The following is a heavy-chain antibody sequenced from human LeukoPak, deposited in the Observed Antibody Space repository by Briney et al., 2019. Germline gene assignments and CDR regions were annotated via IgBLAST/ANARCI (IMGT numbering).Heavy chain of an antibody. CDR3: AKDHKYRIAAAGRGWYFDY. CDR2: ISTGSTYI. V-gene: IGHV3-21*01. Sequence: GGSLRLSGAASGFTFSSYSMNWVRQAPGKGLEWVSSISTGSTYIYYADSVKGRFTISRDNAKNSLYLQMHSLRAEDTAVYYCAKDHKYRIAAAGRGWYFDYWGQGTLVTVSS. D-gene: IGHD6-13*01. CDR1: GFTFSSYS. J-gene: IGHJ4*02.